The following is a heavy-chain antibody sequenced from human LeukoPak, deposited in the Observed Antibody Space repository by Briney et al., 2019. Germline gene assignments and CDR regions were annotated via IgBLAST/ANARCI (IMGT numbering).Heavy chain of an antibody. D-gene: IGHD3-10*01. V-gene: IGHV4-59*01. CDR2: IYYSGGS. CDR3: ARDQHFGSGSYFLDY. Sequence: SETLSLTCTVSGVSISTYYWNWIRQPPGKGLEWIGFIYYSGGSNYNPSLKGRVTTSIDTSNNQFSLKLSSVTAADTAVYYCARDQHFGSGSYFLDYWGQGTLVTVSS. CDR1: GVSISTYY. J-gene: IGHJ4*02.